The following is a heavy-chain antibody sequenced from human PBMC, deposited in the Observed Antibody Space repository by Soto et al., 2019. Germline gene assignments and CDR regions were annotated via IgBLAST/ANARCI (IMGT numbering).Heavy chain of an antibody. V-gene: IGHV3-30-3*01. CDR3: AREGVYGDSTH. CDR2: ISYDGSNK. D-gene: IGHD4-17*01. CDR1: GFTFSSYA. Sequence: GGSLRLSCAASGFTFSSYAMHWVRQAPGKGLEWVAVISYDGSNKYYADSVKGRFTISRDNSKNTLYLQMNSLRAEDTAVYYCAREGVYGDSTHWGQGTLVTVSS. J-gene: IGHJ4*02.